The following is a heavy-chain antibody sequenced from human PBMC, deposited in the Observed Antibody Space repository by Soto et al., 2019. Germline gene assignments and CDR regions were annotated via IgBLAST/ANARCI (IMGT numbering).Heavy chain of an antibody. CDR3: ARGGRVAARPGRYGAFHX. V-gene: IGHV6-1*01. Sequence: SQSLSLNCSIPGDSVSSNSAAWNWIRQSPSRGLECLGRTYYRSKWDNDYAVSVKSRITINPDTSTNQFSLQLNSVTPEDTAVYYCARGGRVAARPGRYGAFHXWGQVTRVTVS. J-gene: IGHJ3*02. CDR2: TYYRSKWDN. CDR1: GDSVSSNSAA. D-gene: IGHD6-6*01.